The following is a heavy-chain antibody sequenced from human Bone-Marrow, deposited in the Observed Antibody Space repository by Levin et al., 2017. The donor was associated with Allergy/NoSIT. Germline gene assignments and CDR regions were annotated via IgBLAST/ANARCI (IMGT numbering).Heavy chain of an antibody. CDR3: VRAADCVRFGEITEGDH. D-gene: IGHD3-3*01. V-gene: IGHV1-18*01. Sequence: ASVKVSCKTSGYNFFNYGVTWVRQVPGQGLEWMGWITSYNGDIRYAPKFQDRVTLTIDTSTATGNMELRRLMSDDTAIYYCVRAADCVRFGEITEGDHWGQGTLVTVSS. J-gene: IGHJ4*02. CDR1: GYNFFNYG. CDR2: ITSYNGDI.